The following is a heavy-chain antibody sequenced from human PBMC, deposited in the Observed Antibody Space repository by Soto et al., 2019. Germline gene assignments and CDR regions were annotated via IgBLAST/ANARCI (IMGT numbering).Heavy chain of an antibody. Sequence: SETLSLTCTVSGGSISSYYWSWIRQPPGKGLEWIGYIYYSGSTNYNPSLKSRVTISVDTSKNQFSLKLSSVTAADTAVYYCARGGYNWNYPYYFDYWGQGTLVTVSS. J-gene: IGHJ4*02. CDR2: IYYSGST. D-gene: IGHD1-7*01. V-gene: IGHV4-59*01. CDR1: GGSISSYY. CDR3: ARGGYNWNYPYYFDY.